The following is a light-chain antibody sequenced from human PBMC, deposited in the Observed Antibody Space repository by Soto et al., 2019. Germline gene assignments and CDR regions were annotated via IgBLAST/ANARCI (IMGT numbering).Light chain of an antibody. Sequence: EIVLTQSPATLSLSPGERATLSCRASQSVSSYLAWYQQKPGQAPRLLIYNASNRATGIPARFSGSGSGTDFSITSNSLEPEDYAVNYCQQRSNWPYTFGQGTKLESK. CDR2: NAS. J-gene: IGKJ2*01. V-gene: IGKV3-11*01. CDR3: QQRSNWPYT. CDR1: QSVSSY.